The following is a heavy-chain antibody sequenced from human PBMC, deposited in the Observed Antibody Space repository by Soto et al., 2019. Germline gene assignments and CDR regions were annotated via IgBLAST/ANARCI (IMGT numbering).Heavy chain of an antibody. CDR1: GFTFSSYA. J-gene: IGHJ6*04. CDR2: ISGSGGST. V-gene: IGHV3-23*01. Sequence: GGSLRLSCAASGFTFSSYAMSWVRQAPGKGLEWVSAISGSGGSTYYADSVKGRFTISRDNSKNTLYLQINSLRAEGTAVYYCAKDWLEWVWERHNYYGMDVGGKATTVTLSS. CDR3: AKDWLEWVWERHNYYGMDV. D-gene: IGHD1-26*01.